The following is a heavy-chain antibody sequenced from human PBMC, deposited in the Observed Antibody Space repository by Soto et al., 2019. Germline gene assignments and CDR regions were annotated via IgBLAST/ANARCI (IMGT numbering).Heavy chain of an antibody. D-gene: IGHD3-10*01. J-gene: IGHJ5*02. CDR2: INHSGST. CDR3: ARGHVGTMVRGVIARWFDP. Sequence: PSETLSLTCAVYGGSFSGYYWSWIRQPPGKGLEWIGEINHSGSTNYNPSLKSRVTISVDTSKNQFSLKLSSVTAADTAVYYCARGHVGTMVRGVIARWFDPWGQGTLVTVSS. CDR1: GGSFSGYY. V-gene: IGHV4-34*01.